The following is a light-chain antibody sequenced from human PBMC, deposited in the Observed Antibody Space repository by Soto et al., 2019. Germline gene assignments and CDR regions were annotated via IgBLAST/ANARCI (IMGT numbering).Light chain of an antibody. CDR1: SSDVGGYNY. V-gene: IGLV2-11*01. J-gene: IGLJ1*01. Sequence: QSALTQPRSVSGSPGQSVTISCTGTSSDVGGYNYVSWYQQHPGKAPKLIIYDVSKRPSGVPDRFSGSKSGNTASLTISGLQAEDEADYYCCSYAGSPYVFGTGTKVTVL. CDR3: CSYAGSPYV. CDR2: DVS.